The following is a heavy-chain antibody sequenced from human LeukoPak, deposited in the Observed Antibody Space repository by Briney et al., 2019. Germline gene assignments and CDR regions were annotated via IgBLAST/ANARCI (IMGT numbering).Heavy chain of an antibody. Sequence: PGGSLRLSCAASGFTFSSYGMHWVRQAPGKGLEWVAVISYDGSNKYYADSVKGRFTISRDNSKNTLYLQMNSLRAEDTAVYYCARAPSGYCTNGVCYSFDYWGQGTLVTVSS. CDR3: ARAPSGYCTNGVCYSFDY. CDR2: ISYDGSNK. J-gene: IGHJ4*02. CDR1: GFTFSSYG. D-gene: IGHD2-8*01. V-gene: IGHV3-30*19.